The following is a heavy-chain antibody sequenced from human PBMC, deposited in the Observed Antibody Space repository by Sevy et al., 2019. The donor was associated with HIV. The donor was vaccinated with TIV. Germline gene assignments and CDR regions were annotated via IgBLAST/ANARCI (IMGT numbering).Heavy chain of an antibody. CDR3: TTHPSLSFARMVVAEGGMDV. D-gene: IGHD3-22*01. CDR1: GFTFSDPW. J-gene: IGHJ6*02. CDR2: IKSKADGGAT. Sequence: GGSLRLSCLASGFTFSDPWMSWVRQAPGKGLEWVGRIKSKADGGATEYAAPVKGRFTMSSDDSKTTLYLQMDSLQNEDTAVYYCTTHPSLSFARMVVAEGGMDVWGQGTTVTVSS. V-gene: IGHV3-15*01.